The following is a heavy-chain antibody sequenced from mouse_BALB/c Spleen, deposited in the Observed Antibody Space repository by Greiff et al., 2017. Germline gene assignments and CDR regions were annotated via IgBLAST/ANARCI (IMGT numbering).Heavy chain of an antibody. D-gene: IGHD2-4*01. CDR2: ISSGSSTI. CDR3: ARSYDFFYAMDY. J-gene: IGHJ4*01. CDR1: GFTFSSFG. Sequence: EVQRVESGGGLVQPGGSRKLSCAASGFTFSSFGMHWVRQAPEKGLEWVAYISSGSSTIYYADTVKGRFTISRDNPKNTLFLQMTSLRSEDTAMYYCARSYDFFYAMDYWGQGTSVTVSS. V-gene: IGHV5-17*02.